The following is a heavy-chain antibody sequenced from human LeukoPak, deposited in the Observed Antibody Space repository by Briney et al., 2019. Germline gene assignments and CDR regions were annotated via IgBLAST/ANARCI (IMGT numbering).Heavy chain of an antibody. CDR3: ARTYDFWSGYYVWFDP. V-gene: IGHV5-51*01. Sequence: GESLKISCKGSGYSFTSYWIGWVRQMPGKGLEWMGIIYPGDSDTGYSPSFQGQVTISADKSISTAYLQWSSLKASDTAMYYCARTYDFWSGYYVWFDPWGQGTLVTVSS. CDR1: GYSFTSYW. D-gene: IGHD3-3*01. J-gene: IGHJ5*02. CDR2: IYPGDSDT.